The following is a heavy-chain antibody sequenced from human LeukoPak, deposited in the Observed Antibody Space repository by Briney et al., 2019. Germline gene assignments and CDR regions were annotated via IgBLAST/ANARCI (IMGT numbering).Heavy chain of an antibody. CDR1: GFTFSSNA. CDR2: INSAGGT. J-gene: IGHJ6*02. V-gene: IGHV3-13*04. Sequence: PGGSLRLSCAASGFTFSSNAMSWVRQAPGKGLEWVSGINSAGGTYYPGSVKGRFTISREDAKNSFYLQMNSLRAGDTAVYYCARGDCSGGSCSSMDVWGQGTTVTVSS. D-gene: IGHD2-15*01. CDR3: ARGDCSGGSCSSMDV.